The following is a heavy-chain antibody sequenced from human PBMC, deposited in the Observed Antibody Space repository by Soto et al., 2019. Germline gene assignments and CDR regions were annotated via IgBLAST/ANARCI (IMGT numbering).Heavy chain of an antibody. V-gene: IGHV4-59*08. J-gene: IGHJ4*02. CDR2: IYYSGNT. CDR3: ARMDYYDSSSYYPFDY. CDR1: GGSISSYY. D-gene: IGHD3-22*01. Sequence: SETLSLTCTVSGGSISSYYWSWIRQPPGKGLEWIGYIYYSGNTNYNPSLKSRVTISVDTSNNQFSLKLSSVTAADTAVYYCARMDYYDSSSYYPFDYWGQGTLVTVSS.